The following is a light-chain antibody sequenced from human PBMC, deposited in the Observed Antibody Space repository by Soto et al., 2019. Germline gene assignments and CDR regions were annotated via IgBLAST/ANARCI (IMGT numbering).Light chain of an antibody. Sequence: EIVMTQSPATLSVSPGERATLSCRASQTVSSNLAWYQQKPGQAPRLLLYGVSTRATGNPARFSGSGSGTEFTLTISSLQSEDFAIYYCQQYNNWPRTFGPGTKVDFK. V-gene: IGKV3D-15*01. CDR2: GVS. CDR1: QTVSSN. CDR3: QQYNNWPRT. J-gene: IGKJ3*01.